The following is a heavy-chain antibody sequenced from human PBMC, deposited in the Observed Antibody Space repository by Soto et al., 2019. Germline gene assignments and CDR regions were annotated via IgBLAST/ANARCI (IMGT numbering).Heavy chain of an antibody. V-gene: IGHV3-48*01. CDR3: ARANYYGSPGDFDF. CDR1: GFTFSSYS. Sequence: EVQLVESGGGLVQPGGSLRLSCAASGFTFSSYSMNWVRQAPGKGLEWVSYISSSSSNIYYADSVKGRFTISRDNAKKSLYLQMNSLRAEDTAVYYCARANYYGSPGDFDFWGQGTLVTVSS. J-gene: IGHJ4*02. CDR2: ISSSSSNI. D-gene: IGHD3-10*01.